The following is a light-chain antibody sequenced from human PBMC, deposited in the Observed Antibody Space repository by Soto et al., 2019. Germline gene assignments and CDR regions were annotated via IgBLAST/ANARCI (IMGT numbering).Light chain of an antibody. CDR3: CSYAGSYDVV. V-gene: IGLV2-11*01. Sequence: QSALTQPRSVSGSPGQSVTISCTGTSSDVGGYNYVSWYQQHPGKAPKLMIYDVSKRPSGVTDRVSGSKSGNTASLTIYGLQAEDEADYYCCSYAGSYDVVFGGGTQLTL. J-gene: IGLJ2*01. CDR2: DVS. CDR1: SSDVGGYNY.